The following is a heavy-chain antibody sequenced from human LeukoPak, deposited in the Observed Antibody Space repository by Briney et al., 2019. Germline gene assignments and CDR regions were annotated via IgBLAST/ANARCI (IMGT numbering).Heavy chain of an antibody. V-gene: IGHV4-59*01. CDR2: IYDRGST. CDR1: GGSISSYY. CDR3: AREGGSATTNKLDY. Sequence: SETLSLTCTVSGGSISSYYWSSIRQLPGKGLEWIGNIYDRGSTKYNPSLKSRVTISVDTSKNQFSLRLSSVTAADTAVYYCAREGGSATTNKLDYWGQGTLVTVSS. J-gene: IGHJ4*02. D-gene: IGHD3-10*01.